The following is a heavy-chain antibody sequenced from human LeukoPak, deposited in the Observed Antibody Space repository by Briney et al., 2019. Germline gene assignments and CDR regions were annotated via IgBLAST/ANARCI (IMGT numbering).Heavy chain of an antibody. J-gene: IGHJ6*02. CDR3: ARDPAPYCSGGSCYRIRTYYYYYGMDV. Sequence: SVKVSCKASGGTFSSYAISWVRQAPGQGLEWMGGIIPIFGTANYAQKFQGRVTITADESTSTAYMELSSLRSEDTAVYYCARDPAPYCSGGSCYRIRTYYYYYGMDVWGQGTTVTVS. CDR1: GGTFSSYA. CDR2: IIPIFGTA. D-gene: IGHD2-15*01. V-gene: IGHV1-69*13.